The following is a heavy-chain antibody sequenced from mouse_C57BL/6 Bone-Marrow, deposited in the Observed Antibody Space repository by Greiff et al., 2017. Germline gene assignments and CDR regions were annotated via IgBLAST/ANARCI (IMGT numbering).Heavy chain of an antibody. Sequence: EVQLQQSGTVLARPGASVKMSCKTSGYTFTSYWMHWVKQRPGQGLEWIGAIYPGNSDPSYNQKFKGKAKLTAVTSASTAYMELSSLTNEDSAVYYCTRKDGSPAWFAYWGQGTLVTVSA. CDR2: IYPGNSDP. J-gene: IGHJ3*01. V-gene: IGHV1-5*01. CDR3: TRKDGSPAWFAY. CDR1: GYTFTSYW. D-gene: IGHD1-1*01.